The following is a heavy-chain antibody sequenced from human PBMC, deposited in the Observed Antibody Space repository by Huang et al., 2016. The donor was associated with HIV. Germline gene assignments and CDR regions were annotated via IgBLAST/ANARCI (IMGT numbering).Heavy chain of an antibody. V-gene: IGHV4-34*02. CDR3: ARPKMIDGTPDSSWNYFDS. D-gene: IGHD2-21*01. Sequence: QVQLQQWGTGLLKPSETLSLKCAVYGGSFSNYYWSWIRQSPGKGQEWIGEINHRGKSTHNPSLRSRITRSIDTSKSQFYLNLTSVTTADTGVYYCARPKMIDGTPDSSWNYFDSWGQGTLVIVSS. CDR1: GGSFSNYY. J-gene: IGHJ4*02. CDR2: INHRGKS.